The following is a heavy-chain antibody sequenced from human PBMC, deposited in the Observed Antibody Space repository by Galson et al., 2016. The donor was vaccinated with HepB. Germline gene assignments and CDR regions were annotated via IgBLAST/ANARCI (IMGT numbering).Heavy chain of an antibody. V-gene: IGHV4-34*01. CDR1: GGSFSGYY. CDR3: AGSSCGLDSGHL. Sequence: SETLSLTCAVYGGSFSGYYWSWIRQPPGKGLEWIGEINHSGSTNYNPSLKSRVTISVDTSENRISLQLTSVTAADTALYYCAGSSCGLDSGHLWGQGTLVTVSS. D-gene: IGHD3-10*01. CDR2: INHSGST. J-gene: IGHJ4*02.